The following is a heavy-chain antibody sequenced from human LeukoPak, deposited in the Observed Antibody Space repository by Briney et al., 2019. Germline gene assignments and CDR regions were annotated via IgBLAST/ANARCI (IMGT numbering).Heavy chain of an antibody. CDR2: INPSGGST. J-gene: IGHJ4*02. D-gene: IGHD2-2*01. V-gene: IGHV1-46*01. CDR3: ARARGYCSSTSCVFDY. Sequence: ASVKVSCKASGYTFTSYYLHWVRQAPGQGLEWMGIINPSGGSTSYAQKFQGRVTMTRDTSTSTVYMELSSLRSEDTAVYYCARARGYCSSTSCVFDYWGQGTLVTVSS. CDR1: GYTFTSYY.